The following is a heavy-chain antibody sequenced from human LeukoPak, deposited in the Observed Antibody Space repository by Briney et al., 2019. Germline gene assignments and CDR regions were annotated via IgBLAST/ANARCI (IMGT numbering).Heavy chain of an antibody. CDR3: ARDHHSSAGYFDY. D-gene: IGHD6-6*01. CDR1: GGSISSYY. CDR2: VYYSGST. J-gene: IGHJ4*02. Sequence: SETLSLTCTVSGGSISSYYWSWIRQPPGKGLEWIGYVYYSGSTNYNPSLKSRVTISVDTSKNQFSLKLSSVTAADTAVYYCARDHHSSAGYFDYWGQGTLVTVSS. V-gene: IGHV4-59*12.